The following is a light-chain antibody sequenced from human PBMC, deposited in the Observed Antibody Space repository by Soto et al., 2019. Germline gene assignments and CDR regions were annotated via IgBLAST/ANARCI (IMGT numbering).Light chain of an antibody. Sequence: QSVLTQPASVSGSPVQSITISCTGTSSDVGYDNYVSWFQQHPGKAPKLMIYEVSRRPSGVSNRFSGSKSANTASLTISGLQAEDEADYYCTSHTASSTWVFGGGTKLTVL. CDR3: TSHTASSTWV. J-gene: IGLJ3*02. V-gene: IGLV2-14*01. CDR1: SSDVGYDNY. CDR2: EVS.